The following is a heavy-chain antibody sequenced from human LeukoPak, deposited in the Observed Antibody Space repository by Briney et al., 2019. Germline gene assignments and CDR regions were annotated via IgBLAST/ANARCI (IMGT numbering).Heavy chain of an antibody. CDR1: GGSFSGYY. Sequence: SETLSLTCAVYGGSFSGYYWSWIRQPPGKGLEWIGEINHSGSTNYNPSLKSRVTMSIDTSKSQFSLKLSSVTAADTAVYYCARTRYGSGSYTYLDYWGQGTLVTVSS. CDR2: INHSGST. CDR3: ARTRYGSGSYTYLDY. V-gene: IGHV4-34*01. J-gene: IGHJ4*02. D-gene: IGHD3-10*01.